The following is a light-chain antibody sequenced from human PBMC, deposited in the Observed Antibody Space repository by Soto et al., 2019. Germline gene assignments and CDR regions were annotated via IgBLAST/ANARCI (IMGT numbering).Light chain of an antibody. CDR3: CSYAGTSTFG. CDR1: SSDVGGYNY. Sequence: QSVLTQPRSVSGSPGQSVTISCTGTSSDVGGYNYVSWYQQHPGKAPKLMIYDVSKRPSGIPDRFSGSKSGNTASLTISGIQAEDESYYYCCSYAGTSTFGFGTGTKVTVL. V-gene: IGLV2-11*01. CDR2: DVS. J-gene: IGLJ1*01.